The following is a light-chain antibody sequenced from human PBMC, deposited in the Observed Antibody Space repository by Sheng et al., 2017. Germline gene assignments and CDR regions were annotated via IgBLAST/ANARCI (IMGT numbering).Light chain of an antibody. CDR3: QQYNNWLRGLT. Sequence: EIVLTQSPAILSVSPGERATLSCRASQSVGSNLAWYQQKPGQAPRLLIYGASSRATGIPDRFSGSGSGTQFSLTISSLQSEDFAVYYCQQYNNWLRGLTFGGGTKVAIK. CDR2: GAS. J-gene: IGKJ4*01. CDR1: QSVGSN. V-gene: IGKV3-15*01.